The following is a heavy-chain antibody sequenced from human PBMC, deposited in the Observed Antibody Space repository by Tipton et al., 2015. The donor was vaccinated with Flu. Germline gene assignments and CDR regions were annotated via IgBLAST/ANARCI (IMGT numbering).Heavy chain of an antibody. CDR2: IHKTGST. J-gene: IGHJ4*02. Sequence: TLSLTCSVSGDSISSRYLWGWIRQPPGKGLEWIGNIHKTGSTYYNPSLTSRVTISVDTSKNQFSLRLLSMTATDTAVYYCASVDWGSGGLLDYWGQGTLVTVSS. V-gene: IGHV4-38-2*01. CDR1: GDSISSRYL. D-gene: IGHD7-27*01. CDR3: ASVDWGSGGLLDY.